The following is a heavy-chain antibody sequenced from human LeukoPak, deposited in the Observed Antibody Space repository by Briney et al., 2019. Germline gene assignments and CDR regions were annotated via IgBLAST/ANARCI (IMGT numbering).Heavy chain of an antibody. Sequence: GGSLRLSCAASGFTFSTFAMIWVRQSPGKGLEWVSSIFPSGGEIHYADSVRGRFTISRDNSKSTLSLQMNSLRVEDTAIYYCATYRQVLLPFESWGQGTLVIVSS. D-gene: IGHD2-8*02. CDR1: GFTFSTFA. J-gene: IGHJ4*02. CDR3: ATYRQVLLPFES. CDR2: IFPSGGEI. V-gene: IGHV3-23*01.